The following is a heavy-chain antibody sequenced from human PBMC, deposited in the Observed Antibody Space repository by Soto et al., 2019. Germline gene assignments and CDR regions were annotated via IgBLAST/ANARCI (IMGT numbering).Heavy chain of an antibody. Sequence: PGGSLRLSCAASGFTFITYSMNWVRQAPGKGLEWVSYISSSSSTIYYADSVKGRFTISRDNAKNSLYLQMNSLRDEDTAVYYCARDDYYDTSGYLALFDYWGQGTLVTVSS. CDR1: GFTFITYS. V-gene: IGHV3-48*02. D-gene: IGHD3-22*01. CDR3: ARDDYYDTSGYLALFDY. J-gene: IGHJ4*02. CDR2: ISSSSSTI.